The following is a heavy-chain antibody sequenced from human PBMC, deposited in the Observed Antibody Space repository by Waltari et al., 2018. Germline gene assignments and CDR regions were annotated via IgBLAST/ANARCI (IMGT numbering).Heavy chain of an antibody. Sequence: EVQLLESGGGLVQPGGSLRLSCAASGFTFSSYAMSWVRQAPGKGLEWVSVIYSGGSTYYADSVKGRFTISRDNSKNTLYLQMNSLRAEDTAVYYCAKDQGYAFDYWGQGTLVTVSS. V-gene: IGHV3-23*03. CDR3: AKDQGYAFDY. CDR1: GFTFSSYA. D-gene: IGHD5-12*01. J-gene: IGHJ4*02. CDR2: IYSGGST.